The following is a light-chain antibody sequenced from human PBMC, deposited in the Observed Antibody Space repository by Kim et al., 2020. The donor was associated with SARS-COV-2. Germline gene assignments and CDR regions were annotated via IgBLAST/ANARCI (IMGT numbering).Light chain of an antibody. V-gene: IGLV3-19*01. J-gene: IGLJ2*01. Sequence: LGQTVRTTCPGERRRSYYATWSPQNPRQAPLLVSYGNNNRPSGIPDRFSGSGSGHTASLTTTKAQAEYEADYYCTSRDSSGNHYVVFGGGTRLTVL. CDR1: RRRSYY. CDR2: GNN. CDR3: TSRDSSGNHYVV.